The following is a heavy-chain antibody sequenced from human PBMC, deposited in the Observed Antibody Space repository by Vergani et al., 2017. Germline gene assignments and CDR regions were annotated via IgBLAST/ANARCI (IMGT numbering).Heavy chain of an antibody. Sequence: QVQLVESGGGVVQPGGSLRLSCAASGFTFSSYGMHWVRQAPGKGLEWVAFIRYDGSNKYYADSVKGRFTISRDNSKNTLYLQMNSLRAEDTAVYYCAKEEGEWRRSMGPPYAFDIWGQGTMVTVSS. J-gene: IGHJ3*02. CDR1: GFTFSSYG. V-gene: IGHV3-30*02. CDR2: IRYDGSNK. D-gene: IGHD3-16*01. CDR3: AKEEGEWRRSMGPPYAFDI.